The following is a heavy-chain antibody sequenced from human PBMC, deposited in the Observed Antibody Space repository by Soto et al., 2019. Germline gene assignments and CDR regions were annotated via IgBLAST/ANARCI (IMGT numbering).Heavy chain of an antibody. CDR3: ARVSYDILTGTPGYYFDY. V-gene: IGHV3-20*01. D-gene: IGHD3-9*01. Sequence: PGGSXRLSCAASGFTFDDYGMSWVRQAPGKGLEWVSGINWNGGSTGYADSVKGRFTISRDNAKNSLYLQMNSLRAEDTALYHCARVSYDILTGTPGYYFDYWGQGTLVTVSS. CDR2: INWNGGST. CDR1: GFTFDDYG. J-gene: IGHJ4*02.